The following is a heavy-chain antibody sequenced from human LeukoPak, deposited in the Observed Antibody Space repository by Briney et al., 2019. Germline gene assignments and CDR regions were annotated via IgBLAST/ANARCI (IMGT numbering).Heavy chain of an antibody. Sequence: SETRSLTCAVYGGSFGGYYWCWIRQPPGKGLEWIEEINHSGSTNYNPSFKSRVTISVDTSKNQFSLKLSSVTAADTAVYYCARNGEGAKDYGDYGYYFDYWGQGTLVTVSS. CDR1: GGSFGGYY. CDR2: INHSGST. J-gene: IGHJ4*02. D-gene: IGHD4-17*01. V-gene: IGHV4-34*01. CDR3: ARNGEGAKDYGDYGYYFDY.